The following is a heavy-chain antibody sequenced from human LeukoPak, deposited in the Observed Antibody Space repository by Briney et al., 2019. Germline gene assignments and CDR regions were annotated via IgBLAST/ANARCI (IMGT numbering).Heavy chain of an antibody. D-gene: IGHD3-9*01. CDR2: ISGSGGST. CDR3: AKDQGYFDWLLGAFDY. V-gene: IGHV3-23*01. Sequence: GGSLSLSCAASGSTFSSYAMSWVRQAPRKGLEWVSAISGSGGSTYYADSVKGRFTISRDNSKNTLYLQMNSLRAEDTAVYYCAKDQGYFDWLLGAFDYWGQGTLVTVSS. J-gene: IGHJ4*02. CDR1: GSTFSSYA.